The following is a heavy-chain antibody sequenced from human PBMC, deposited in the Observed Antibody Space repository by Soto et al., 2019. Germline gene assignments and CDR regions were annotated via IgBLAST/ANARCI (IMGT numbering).Heavy chain of an antibody. V-gene: IGHV3-21*01. J-gene: IGHJ4*02. Sequence: GGSLRLSCAASGFTFSSYSMNWVRQAPGKGLEWVSSISSSSSYIYYADSVKGRFTISRDNAKNTLYLQMNSLRAEDTAVYYCASDPPIFGVASIYWGQGTLVTVSS. CDR2: ISSSSSYI. D-gene: IGHD3-3*01. CDR1: GFTFSSYS. CDR3: ASDPPIFGVASIY.